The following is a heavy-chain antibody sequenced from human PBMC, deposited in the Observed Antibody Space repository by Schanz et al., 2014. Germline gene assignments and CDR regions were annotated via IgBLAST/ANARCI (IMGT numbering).Heavy chain of an antibody. CDR1: EFTFSTDA. D-gene: IGHD6-25*01. CDR3: AKVRYSSGWRGDYFDE. Sequence: DVHLLESGGGLVQPGGSLRLSCAASEFTFSTDAMSWVRQAPGKGLEWLSVISASGGDTYYADSVKARFTISRDNSKNTLYLQMNSLRAEDTAVYYCAKVRYSSGWRGDYFDEWGQGTLVTVAS. V-gene: IGHV3-23*01. CDR2: ISASGGDT. J-gene: IGHJ4*02.